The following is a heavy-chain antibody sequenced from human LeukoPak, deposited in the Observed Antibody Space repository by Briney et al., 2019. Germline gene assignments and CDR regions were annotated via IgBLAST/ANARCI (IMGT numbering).Heavy chain of an antibody. D-gene: IGHD3-10*01. CDR2: INHSGST. CDR1: GGSFSGYY. CDR3: ARGPLWFGDRTHSYGMDV. J-gene: IGHJ6*02. V-gene: IGHV4-34*01. Sequence: PSETLSLTCAVYGGSFSGYYWSWIRQPPGKGLEWIGEINHSGSTNYNPSLKSRVTISVDTSKNQFSLKLRSVTAADTAVYYCARGPLWFGDRTHSYGMDVWGQGTTVTVSS.